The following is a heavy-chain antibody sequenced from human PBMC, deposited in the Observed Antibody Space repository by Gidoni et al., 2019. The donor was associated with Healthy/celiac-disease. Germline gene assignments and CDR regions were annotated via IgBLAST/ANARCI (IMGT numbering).Heavy chain of an antibody. V-gene: IGHV4-39*01. D-gene: IGHD4-17*01. J-gene: IGHJ5*02. Sequence: LEWIGSIYYSGSTYYNPSLKSRVTISVDTSKNQFSLKLSSVTAADTAVYYCARPAGLYGPAGFDPWGQGTLVTVSS. CDR2: IYYSGST. CDR3: ARPAGLYGPAGFDP.